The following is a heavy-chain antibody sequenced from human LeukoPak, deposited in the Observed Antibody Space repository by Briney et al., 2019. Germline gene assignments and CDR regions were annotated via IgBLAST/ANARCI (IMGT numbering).Heavy chain of an antibody. Sequence: GGSLRLSCAASGFSFSDYTVAWVRQAPGKGLEWVSSITSSGRFIYYADSVKGRFTVSRDTAKNSLYLQMNSLRAEDTAVYYCARDHAGDYWGQGTLVTVSS. CDR2: ITSSGRFI. V-gene: IGHV3-21*01. CDR1: GFSFSDYT. CDR3: ARDHAGDY. J-gene: IGHJ4*02.